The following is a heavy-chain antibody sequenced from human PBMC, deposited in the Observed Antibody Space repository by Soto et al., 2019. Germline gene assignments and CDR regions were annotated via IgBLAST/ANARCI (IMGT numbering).Heavy chain of an antibody. CDR1: GFIFRSYA. J-gene: IGHJ4*02. CDR2: IDTTGDT. D-gene: IGHD2-15*01. Sequence: EVQLVESGGGLVQPGGSLRLSCAASGFIFRSYAMHWVRKASGKGLEWVSVIDTTGDTYYPGSVKGRFTISRENAKNSLYLQMNSLRAGDTAVYYCARGGCSGGSCPADYWGQGTLVTVSS. V-gene: IGHV3-13*04. CDR3: ARGGCSGGSCPADY.